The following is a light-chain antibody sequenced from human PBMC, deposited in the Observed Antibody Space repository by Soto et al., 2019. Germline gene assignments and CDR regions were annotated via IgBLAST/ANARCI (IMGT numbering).Light chain of an antibody. CDR2: DAS. CDR1: QSVSSY. CDR3: QQRSNWPPT. V-gene: IGKV3-11*01. Sequence: EIVLTHSPATLSLSPGERDTLSCRASQSVSSYLAWYQQKPGQAPRLLIYDASNRATGIPARFSGSGSGTDFTLTISSLEPEDFAVYYCQQRSNWPPTFGQGTKVDIK. J-gene: IGKJ1*01.